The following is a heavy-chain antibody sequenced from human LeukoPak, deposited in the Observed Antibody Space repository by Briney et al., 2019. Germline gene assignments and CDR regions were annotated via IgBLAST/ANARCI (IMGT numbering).Heavy chain of an antibody. Sequence: GGSLRLSCAASGFTFSSYGMHWVRQAPGKGLEWVAVISYDGSNKYYADSVKGRFTISRDNSKNTLYLQMNSLRAEDTAVYYCAKESPPYVDTAMAEVDYWGQGTLVTVSS. CDR1: GFTFSSYG. D-gene: IGHD5-18*01. CDR3: AKESPPYVDTAMAEVDY. CDR2: ISYDGSNK. J-gene: IGHJ4*02. V-gene: IGHV3-30*18.